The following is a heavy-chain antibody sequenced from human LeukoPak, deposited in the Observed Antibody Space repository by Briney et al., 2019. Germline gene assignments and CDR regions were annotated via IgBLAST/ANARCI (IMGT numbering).Heavy chain of an antibody. V-gene: IGHV4-39*01. CDR3: AYHGSSGYYDDVRGTNRYDSFDT. CDR2: IYYSGST. CDR1: GGSISSSSYY. Sequence: SESLSRTCTVPGGSISSSSYYWGWIRQPPGKGLERIGRIYYSGSTYYNPSIKSRVTIFVDTSKNQFTLKQSSVSAVDTDVYSGAYHGSSGYYDDVRGTNRYDSFDTWGQGTLVTVSS. D-gene: IGHD3-16*02. J-gene: IGHJ5*01.